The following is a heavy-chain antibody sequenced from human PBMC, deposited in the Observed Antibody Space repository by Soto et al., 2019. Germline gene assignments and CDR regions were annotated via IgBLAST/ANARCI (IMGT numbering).Heavy chain of an antibody. D-gene: IGHD2-15*01. CDR1: GYSFTSYW. CDR3: ARTPGPEVAASLEYYYFSGMDV. J-gene: IGHJ6*02. V-gene: IGHV5-51*01. Sequence: GESLKISCEASGYSFTSYWIGWVRQMPGKGLEWMGIIHPGDSDTKYSPSFQGQVTISVDKSITTACLQWSSLKASDTAMYYCARTPGPEVAASLEYYYFSGMDVWGQGITVTVSS. CDR2: IHPGDSDT.